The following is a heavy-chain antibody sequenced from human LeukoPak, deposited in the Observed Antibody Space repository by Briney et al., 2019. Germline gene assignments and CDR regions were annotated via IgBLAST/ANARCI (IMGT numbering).Heavy chain of an antibody. D-gene: IGHD3-10*01. CDR2: INHSGST. J-gene: IGHJ5*02. Sequence: PSETLSLTCAVYGGSFSGYYWSWIRQPPGKGLEWIGEINHSGSTNYNPSLKSRVTISVDTSKNQFSLKLSSVTAADTAVYYCARNDYGSTSYSWFDPWGQGTLVTVSS. V-gene: IGHV4-34*01. CDR1: GGSFSGYY. CDR3: ARNDYGSTSYSWFDP.